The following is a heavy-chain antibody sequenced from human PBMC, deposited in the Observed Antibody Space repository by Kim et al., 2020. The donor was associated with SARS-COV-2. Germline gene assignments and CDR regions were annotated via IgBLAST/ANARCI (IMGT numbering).Heavy chain of an antibody. CDR1: GGSFSGYY. CDR2: INHSGST. Sequence: SETLSLTCAVYGGSFSGYYWSWIRQPPGKGLEWIGEINHSGSTNYNPSLKSRVTISVDTSKNQFSLKLSSVTAADTAVYYCARDGAVAGQNNWFDPWGQG. J-gene: IGHJ5*02. CDR3: ARDGAVAGQNNWFDP. D-gene: IGHD6-19*01. V-gene: IGHV4-34*01.